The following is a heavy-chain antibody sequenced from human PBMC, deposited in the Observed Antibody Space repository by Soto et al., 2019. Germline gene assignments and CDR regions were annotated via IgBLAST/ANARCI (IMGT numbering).Heavy chain of an antibody. CDR2: ISGSGGST. CDR1: GFTFSSYA. J-gene: IGHJ3*02. CDR3: AKDQRLGITIFGVAPKNDAFDI. V-gene: IGHV3-23*01. Sequence: PGGSLRLSCAASGFTFSSYAMSWVRQAPGKGLEWVSAISGSGGSTYYADSVKGRFTISRDNSKNTLYLQMNSLRAEDTAVYYCAKDQRLGITIFGVAPKNDAFDIWGQGTMVTVSS. D-gene: IGHD3-3*01.